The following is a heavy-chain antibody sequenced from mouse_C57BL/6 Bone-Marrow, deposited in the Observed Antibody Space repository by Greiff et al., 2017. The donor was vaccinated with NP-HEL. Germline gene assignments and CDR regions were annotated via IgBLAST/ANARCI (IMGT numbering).Heavy chain of an antibody. CDR3: ARSYYYGSSYGYFDV. CDR1: GFTFSDYG. J-gene: IGHJ1*03. CDR2: ISNLAYSI. D-gene: IGHD1-1*01. V-gene: IGHV5-15*04. Sequence: EVKLVESGGGLVQPGGSLKLSCAASGFTFSDYGMAWVRQAPRKGPEWVAFISNLAYSIYYADTVTGRFTISRENAKNTLYLEMSSLRSEDTAMYYCARSYYYGSSYGYFDVWGTGTTVTVSS.